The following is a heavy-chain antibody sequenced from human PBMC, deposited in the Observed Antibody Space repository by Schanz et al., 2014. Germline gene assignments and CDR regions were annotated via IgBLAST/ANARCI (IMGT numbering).Heavy chain of an antibody. J-gene: IGHJ5*02. CDR2: ISAYNGNT. D-gene: IGHD3-10*01. CDR1: GYTFTTYG. V-gene: IGHV1-18*01. Sequence: QVQLVQSGSQLKKPGASVKVSCKASGYTFTTYGISWVRQAPGQGLEWMGWISAYNGNTNYAQNLQGRVTMTTDTATSTGYMELRSLRSDDTAVYYCARDRIGHYYGSGSIDPWGQGTLVTVSS. CDR3: ARDRIGHYYGSGSIDP.